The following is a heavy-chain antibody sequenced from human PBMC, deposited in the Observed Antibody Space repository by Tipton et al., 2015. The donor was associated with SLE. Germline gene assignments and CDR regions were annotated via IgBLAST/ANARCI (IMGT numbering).Heavy chain of an antibody. V-gene: IGHV4-30-2*01. Sequence: TLSLTCAVSGGSISSGGYSWSWIRQPPGKGLEWIGYIYHSGSTYYNPSLKSRVTISVDTSKNQFSLKLSSVTAADTAVYYCASHSSSWFDPWGQGTLVTVSS. CDR3: ASHSSSWFDP. CDR2: IYHSGST. J-gene: IGHJ5*02. D-gene: IGHD6-13*01. CDR1: GGSISSGGYS.